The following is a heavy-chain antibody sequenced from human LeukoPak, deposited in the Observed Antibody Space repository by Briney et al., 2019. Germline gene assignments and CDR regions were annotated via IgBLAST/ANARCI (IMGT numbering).Heavy chain of an antibody. CDR3: ARVCIAAADNNWFDP. D-gene: IGHD6-13*01. CDR1: GYTFTGYY. J-gene: IGHJ5*02. CDR2: INPNSGGT. V-gene: IGHV1-2*02. Sequence: ASVKVSCKASGYTFTGYYMHWVRQAPGQGLGWMGWINPNSGGTNYAQKFQGRVTMTRDTSISTAYMELSRLRPDDTAVYYCARVCIAAADNNWFDPWGQGTLVTVSS.